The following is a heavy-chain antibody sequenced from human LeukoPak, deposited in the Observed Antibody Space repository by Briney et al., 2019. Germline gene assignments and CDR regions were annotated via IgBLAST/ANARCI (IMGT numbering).Heavy chain of an antibody. V-gene: IGHV3-21*01. CDR3: ARVVGFGELFNWFDP. CDR2: ISSSSSYI. D-gene: IGHD3-10*01. CDR1: GFTFSSYS. Sequence: GGSLRLSCAASGFTFSSYSMNWVRQAPGKGLEWVSSISSSSSYIYYADSVKGRFTISRDNAKNSLYLQMNSLRAEDTAVYYCARVVGFGELFNWFDPWGQGTLVTVSS. J-gene: IGHJ5*02.